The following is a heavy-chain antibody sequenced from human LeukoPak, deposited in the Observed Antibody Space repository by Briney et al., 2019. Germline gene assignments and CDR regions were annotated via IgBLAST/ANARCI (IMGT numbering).Heavy chain of an antibody. V-gene: IGHV4-59*12. D-gene: IGHD7-27*01. Sequence: SETLSLTCTVSGGSISSYYWSWIRQPPGKGLEWIGYIYYSGSTNYNPSLKSRVTISVDTSKNQFSLKLSSVTAADTAVYYCARGPGTGVPCYFDYWGQGTLVTVSS. J-gene: IGHJ4*02. CDR3: ARGPGTGVPCYFDY. CDR2: IYYSGST. CDR1: GGSISSYY.